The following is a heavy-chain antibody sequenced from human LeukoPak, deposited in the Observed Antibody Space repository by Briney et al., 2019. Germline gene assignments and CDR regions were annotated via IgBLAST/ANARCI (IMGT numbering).Heavy chain of an antibody. D-gene: IGHD3-3*01. Sequence: KSSETLSLTCTVSGGSISRYYWSWIRQPPGKGLEWIGEINHSGSTNYNPSLKSRVTISLDTSKSQFSLKVRYVTAADTAVYYCARGLNDSWTGENYWGQGTLVTVSS. CDR2: INHSGST. CDR3: ARGLNDSWTGENY. CDR1: GGSISRYY. J-gene: IGHJ4*02. V-gene: IGHV4-34*01.